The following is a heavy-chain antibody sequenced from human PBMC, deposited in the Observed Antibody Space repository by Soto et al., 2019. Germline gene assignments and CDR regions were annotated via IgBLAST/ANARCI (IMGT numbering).Heavy chain of an antibody. CDR1: GYTFTSYV. CDR3: ARVMGAEYCSGGSCYSDDAFDI. V-gene: IGHV1-18*01. J-gene: IGHJ3*02. Sequence: SVKVSCKASGYTFTSYVISWVRQAPGQGLEWMGWINAYSGNTNYAQKLQGWVTMTRDTSISTAYMELSRLRSDDTAVYYCARVMGAEYCSGGSCYSDDAFDIWGQGTMVTVSS. D-gene: IGHD2-15*01. CDR2: INAYSGNT.